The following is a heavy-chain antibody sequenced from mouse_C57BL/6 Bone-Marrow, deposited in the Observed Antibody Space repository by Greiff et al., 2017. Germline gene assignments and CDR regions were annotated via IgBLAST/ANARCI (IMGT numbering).Heavy chain of an antibody. J-gene: IGHJ1*03. Sequence: VQLQESGAELARPGASVKLSCKASGYTFTSYGISWVKQRTGQGLEWIGEIYPRSGNTYYNEKFKGKATLTADKSSSTAYMELRSLTSEDSAVYFCARGIGYYPWYFDVWGTGTTVTVSS. V-gene: IGHV1-81*01. CDR3: ARGIGYYPWYFDV. CDR2: IYPRSGNT. CDR1: GYTFTSYG. D-gene: IGHD2-3*01.